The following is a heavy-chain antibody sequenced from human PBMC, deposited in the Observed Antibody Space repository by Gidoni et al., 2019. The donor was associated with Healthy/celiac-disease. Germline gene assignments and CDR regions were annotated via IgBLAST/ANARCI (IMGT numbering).Heavy chain of an antibody. CDR2: ISGSGGST. D-gene: IGHD3-22*01. CDR3: AKNSLRPSQYPYYYDSSFSFDY. V-gene: IGHV3-23*01. CDR1: GFNFSSYA. J-gene: IGHJ4*02. Sequence: EVQLLESGGGLVQPGGSLRLSCAASGFNFSSYAMSWVRQAPGKGLEWVSAISGSGGSTYYADSVKGRFTISRDNSKNTLYLQMNSLRAEDTAVYYCAKNSLRPSQYPYYYDSSFSFDYWGQGTLVTVSS.